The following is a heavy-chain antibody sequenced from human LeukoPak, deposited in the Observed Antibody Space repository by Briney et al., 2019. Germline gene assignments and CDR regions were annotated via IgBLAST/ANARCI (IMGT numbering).Heavy chain of an antibody. V-gene: IGHV3-74*01. J-gene: IGHJ4*02. Sequence: PGGSLRLSCAASGFTFSSYWMHWVRQAPGKGLVWVSRINSDGSSTSYADSVKGRFTISRDNAKNTLYLQMNSLRAEDTAVYYCARVGVYDILTGYSVDYWGQGTLVTVSS. D-gene: IGHD3-9*01. CDR3: ARVGVYDILTGYSVDY. CDR2: INSDGSST. CDR1: GFTFSSYW.